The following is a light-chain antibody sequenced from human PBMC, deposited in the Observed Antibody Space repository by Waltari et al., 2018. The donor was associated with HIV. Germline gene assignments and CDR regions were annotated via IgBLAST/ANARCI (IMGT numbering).Light chain of an antibody. J-gene: IGLJ2*01. Sequence: QSVLTQPPSASGTPGQRVTMSCSGSSSNIGSHTVQWYQDLPGTAPKLLIYANNQRPSGVPDRFSGSKSGNSASLAISGLQSDDEADYYCAAWDDSLNGRIFGGGTKLTVL. CDR2: ANN. CDR3: AAWDDSLNGRI. V-gene: IGLV1-44*01. CDR1: SSNIGSHT.